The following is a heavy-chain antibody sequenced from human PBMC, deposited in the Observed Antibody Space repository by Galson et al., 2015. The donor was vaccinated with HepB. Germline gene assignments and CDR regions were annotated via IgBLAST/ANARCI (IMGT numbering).Heavy chain of an antibody. J-gene: IGHJ3*02. CDR2: ISSSSYTI. D-gene: IGHD6-6*01. CDR3: AREYSSSSGRALDI. CDR1: GFTFSTYS. Sequence: SLRLSCAASGFTFSTYSVNWVRQAPGKGLEWVSYISSSSYTIYYADSVKGRFTISRDNAKNSLYLQMNSLRDEDTAVYYCAREYSSSSGRALDIWGQGTMVTVSS. V-gene: IGHV3-48*02.